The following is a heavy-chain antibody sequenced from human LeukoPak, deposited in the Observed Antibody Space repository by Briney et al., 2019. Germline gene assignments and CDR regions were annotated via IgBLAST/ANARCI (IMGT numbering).Heavy chain of an antibody. V-gene: IGHV1-69*05. Sequence: SVKLSCKASGGTFSSYAISWVRQAPGQGLEWMGRIIPIFGTANYAQKFQGRVTITTDESTSTAYMELSSLRSEDTAVYYCARGKTTVLWGYYYYYMDVWGKGTTVTVSS. D-gene: IGHD4-17*01. CDR2: IIPIFGTA. CDR3: ARGKTTVLWGYYYYYMDV. J-gene: IGHJ6*03. CDR1: GGTFSSYA.